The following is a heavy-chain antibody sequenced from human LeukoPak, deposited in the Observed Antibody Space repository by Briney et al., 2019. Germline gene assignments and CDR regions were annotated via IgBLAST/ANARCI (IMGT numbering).Heavy chain of an antibody. CDR1: GLTFSSYA. J-gene: IGHJ4*02. V-gene: IGHV3-15*01. CDR3: TTAPAPGSF. D-gene: IGHD6-13*01. CDR2: IKSKTDGETI. Sequence: PGGSLRLSCAASGLTFSSYAMSWVRQAPGKGLEWVGRIKSKTDGETIDYGAPVKGRFTISRDDSRNTLFLQMNSLKTEDTAVYYCTTAPAPGSFWGQGTLVTVSS.